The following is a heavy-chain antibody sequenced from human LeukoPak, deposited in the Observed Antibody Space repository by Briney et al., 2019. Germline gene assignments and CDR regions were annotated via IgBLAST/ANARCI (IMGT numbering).Heavy chain of an antibody. CDR3: ARSGNYYYYMDV. CDR2: ISSSSSYI. CDR1: GFTFSNAW. D-gene: IGHD3-10*01. V-gene: IGHV3-21*01. J-gene: IGHJ6*03. Sequence: GGSLRLSCAASGFTFSNAWMNWVRQAPGKGLEWVPSISSSSSYIYYADSVKGRFTISRDNAKNSLYLQMNSLRAEDTAVYYCARSGNYYYYMDVWGKGTTVTISS.